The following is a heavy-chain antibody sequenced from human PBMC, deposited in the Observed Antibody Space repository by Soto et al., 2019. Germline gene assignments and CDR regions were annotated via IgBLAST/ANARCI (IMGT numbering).Heavy chain of an antibody. CDR1: GGSISSYY. CDR2: IYYSGST. CDR3: ARGYSSSSSLYYYYYYGMDV. J-gene: IGHJ6*02. Sequence: KPSETLSLTCTVSGGSISSYYWSWIRQPPGKGLEWIGYIYYSGSTNYNPSLKSRVTISVDTSKNQFSLKLSSVTAADTAVYYCARGYSSSSSLYYYYYYGMDVWGQGTTVTVSS. V-gene: IGHV4-59*01. D-gene: IGHD6-13*01.